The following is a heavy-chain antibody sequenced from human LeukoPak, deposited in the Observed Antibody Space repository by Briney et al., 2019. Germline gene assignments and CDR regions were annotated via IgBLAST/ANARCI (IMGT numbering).Heavy chain of an antibody. Sequence: QPGGSLRLSCAASGFTVSNNYMSWVRQAPGKGLEWVSVIYSGGSTYYADSVKGRFTIFSDKSTNTLYLQMNSLRAEDTAVYYCASGPYYYYGMDVWGQGTTVTVSS. CDR1: GFTVSNNY. CDR3: ASGPYYYYGMDV. CDR2: IYSGGST. V-gene: IGHV3-66*01. J-gene: IGHJ6*02.